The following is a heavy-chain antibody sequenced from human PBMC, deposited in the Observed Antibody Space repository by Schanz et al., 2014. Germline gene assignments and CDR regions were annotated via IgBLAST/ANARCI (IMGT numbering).Heavy chain of an antibody. J-gene: IGHJ3*01. CDR3: APVDDWGGGSPINEAFDV. CDR1: GFTFSSYA. Sequence: EVQLVESGGGLVQPGGYLRLSCVGSGFTFSSYAMYWVRQAPGKGLEWVSVISGSGDGTYYADAVKGRFTISRDNSKNTLYLQMSSLRAEDTAVYYCAPVDDWGGGSPINEAFDVWGQGTRVTVSS. D-gene: IGHD2-15*01. V-gene: IGHV3-23*04. CDR2: ISGSGDGT.